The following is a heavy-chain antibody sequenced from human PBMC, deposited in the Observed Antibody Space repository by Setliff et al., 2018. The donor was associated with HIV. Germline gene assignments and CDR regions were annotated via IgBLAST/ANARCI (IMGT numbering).Heavy chain of an antibody. CDR1: GYSISSGYY. J-gene: IGHJ3*02. Sequence: SSETLSLTCSVSGYSISSGYYWGWIRQPPGKGLEWFGSIYHSGTTYYNPSLKSRLTISADTSKNQFSLKLSSVTAADTAMYYCARVALLRYPEAFDIWGQGTMVTVSS. CDR2: IYHSGTT. V-gene: IGHV4-38-2*02. CDR3: ARVALLRYPEAFDI. D-gene: IGHD3-9*01.